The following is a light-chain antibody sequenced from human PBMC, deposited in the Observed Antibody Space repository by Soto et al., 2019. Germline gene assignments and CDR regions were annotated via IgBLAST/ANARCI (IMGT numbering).Light chain of an antibody. CDR1: SSDVGGYND. Sequence: QSALTQPASVSGSPGQSITISCTGTSSDVGGYNDVSWYQQHPGKAPKLMIYDVSNRPSGVSNRFSGSKSGNTASLTISGLQAEDEADYYCSTYTSSSTVVFGGGTKPTV. V-gene: IGLV2-14*01. CDR2: DVS. CDR3: STYTSSSTVV. J-gene: IGLJ2*01.